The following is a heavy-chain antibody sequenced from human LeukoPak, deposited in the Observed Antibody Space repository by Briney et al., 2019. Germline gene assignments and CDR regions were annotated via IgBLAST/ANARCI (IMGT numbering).Heavy chain of an antibody. CDR3: VKVAKYYYGSETYYFFEH. D-gene: IGHD3-10*01. CDR2: INQDGTEK. CDR1: GFTISKYW. Sequence: PGGSLRLSCAASGFTISKYWVNWVRQAPGKGLEWVANINQDGTEKYYVDSVKGRFTISRDNAKNSLDLQMNSLRVEDTGIYYCVKVAKYYYGSETYYFFEHWGQGTPVTASS. J-gene: IGHJ4*02. V-gene: IGHV3-7*01.